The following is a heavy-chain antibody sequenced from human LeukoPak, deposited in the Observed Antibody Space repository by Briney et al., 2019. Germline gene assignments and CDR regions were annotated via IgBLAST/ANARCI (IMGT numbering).Heavy chain of an antibody. V-gene: IGHV1-2*02. J-gene: IGHJ4*02. D-gene: IGHD3-9*01. CDR1: GYTFTSYY. CDR2: INPNSGGT. Sequence: GASVKVSCKASGYTFTSYYMHWVRQAPGQGLEWMGWINPNSGGTNYAQKFQGRVTMTRDTSISTAYMELSRLRSDDTAVYYCARDTRLRYFDWLFLDYFDYWGQGTLVTVSS. CDR3: ARDTRLRYFDWLFLDYFDY.